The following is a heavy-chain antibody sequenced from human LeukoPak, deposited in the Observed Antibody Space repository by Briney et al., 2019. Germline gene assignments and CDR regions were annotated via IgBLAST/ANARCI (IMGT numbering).Heavy chain of an antibody. V-gene: IGHV3-7*01. CDR2: IKQDGSEK. CDR1: GFTFSSYW. J-gene: IGHJ4*02. CDR3: ARRYYYDSSGYYFDY. Sequence: PGGSLRLSCAASGFTFSSYWMSWVRQAPGKGLEWVANIKQDGSEKYYVDSVKGRFTISRDNAKNSLYLQMNSLRAEDTAVYYCARRYYYDSSGYYFDYWGQGTLVTVSS. D-gene: IGHD3-22*01.